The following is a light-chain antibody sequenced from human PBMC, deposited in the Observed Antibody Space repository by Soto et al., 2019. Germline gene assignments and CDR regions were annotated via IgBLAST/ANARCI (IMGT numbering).Light chain of an antibody. CDR2: GES. V-gene: IGKV3-20*01. Sequence: EIVLRQSPGTLSLSPGERATLSCRASQSVSSSYLAWYGQKPGQATRLLIDGESSRATGIPDRFSGSGSGTDFTLTISRLEPEDFAVYYCQQYGSSPLTFGGGTKVDI. CDR1: QSVSSSY. CDR3: QQYGSSPLT. J-gene: IGKJ4*01.